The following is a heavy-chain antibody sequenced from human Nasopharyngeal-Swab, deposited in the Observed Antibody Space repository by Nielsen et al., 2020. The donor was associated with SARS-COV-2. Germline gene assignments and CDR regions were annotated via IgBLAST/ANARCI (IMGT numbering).Heavy chain of an antibody. D-gene: IGHD4-11*01. Sequence: ASVKVSCKASEYTFTSYYIHWVRQAPGQGLEWVGVVNPKGGSTVYAQTLQGRVTMTRDTSTSTVYMDLSSLRSEDTAVYYCARLEDYRGYWGQGTLVTVSS. CDR3: ARLEDYRGY. CDR2: VNPKGGST. J-gene: IGHJ4*02. V-gene: IGHV1-46*04. CDR1: EYTFTSYY.